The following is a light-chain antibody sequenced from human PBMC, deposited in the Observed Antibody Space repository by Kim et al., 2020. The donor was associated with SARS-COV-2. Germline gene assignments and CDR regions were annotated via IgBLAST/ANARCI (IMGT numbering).Light chain of an antibody. CDR2: RAS. V-gene: IGKV3-15*01. CDR3: QQYSKWPPRT. CDR1: QSISDN. J-gene: IGKJ1*01. Sequence: EIVMTQSPATLSVSPGGRATLSCRASQSISDNLAWYQQKPGQAPILLIYRASTRATGIPARFSGSGSGTEFTLTISGLQSEDFAFYYCQQYSKWPPRTFGQGTKVDIK.